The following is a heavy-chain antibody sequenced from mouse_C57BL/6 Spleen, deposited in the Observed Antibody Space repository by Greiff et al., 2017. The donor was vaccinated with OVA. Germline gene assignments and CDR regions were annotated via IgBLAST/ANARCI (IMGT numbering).Heavy chain of an antibody. Sequence: VQVVESGPGLVAPSQSLSITCTVSGFSLTSYAISWVRQPPGKGLEWLGVIWTGGGTNYNSAPKSRLSISKDNSKSQVFLKMNSLQTDDTARYYCARNRAYDYDDDYAMDYWGQGTSVTVSS. V-gene: IGHV2-9-1*01. CDR1: GFSLTSYA. J-gene: IGHJ4*01. D-gene: IGHD2-4*01. CDR2: IWTGGGT. CDR3: ARNRAYDYDDDYAMDY.